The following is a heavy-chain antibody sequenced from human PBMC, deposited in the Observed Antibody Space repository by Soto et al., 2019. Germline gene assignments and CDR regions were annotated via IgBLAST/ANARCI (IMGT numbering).Heavy chain of an antibody. CDR1: GFTFSDYY. CDR2: ISSSGSTI. CDR3: ARCPNITGIYYYYYGMDV. D-gene: IGHD1-20*01. Sequence: QVQLVESGGGLVKPGGSLRLSCAASGFTFSDYYMSWIRQAPGKGLEWVSYISSSGSTIYYADSVKGRFTNSRDNAKNSLYLQTNSLRAEGTAVYYCARCPNITGIYYYYYGMDVWGQGPTVTVSS. V-gene: IGHV3-11*01. J-gene: IGHJ6*02.